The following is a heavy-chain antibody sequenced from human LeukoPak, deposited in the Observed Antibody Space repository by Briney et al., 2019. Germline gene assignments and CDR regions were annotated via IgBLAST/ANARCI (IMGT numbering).Heavy chain of an antibody. CDR2: IYPGDSDT. CDR1: GYSFTITW. V-gene: IGHV5-51*01. Sequence: GESLKISCEASGYSFTITWIGWVRQMPGKGLEWMGIIYPGDSDTRYSPSFQGQVTISADKSISTAYLQWSSLRASDTAIYYCAREGTSSSAFDIWGQGTMVTVSS. D-gene: IGHD2-2*01. CDR3: AREGTSSSAFDI. J-gene: IGHJ3*02.